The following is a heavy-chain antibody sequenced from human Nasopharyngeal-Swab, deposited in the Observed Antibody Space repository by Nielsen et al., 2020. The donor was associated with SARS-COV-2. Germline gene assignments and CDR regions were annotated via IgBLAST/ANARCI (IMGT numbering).Heavy chain of an antibody. J-gene: IGHJ3*02. Sequence: SVKVSCKASGYTFTNYYMHWVRQAPGQGLEWMGWMNPNSGNTGYAQKFQGRVTMARNTSISTAYMELSSLRSEDTAVYYCARSLYYYDSSGYVSHAFDIWGQGTMVTVSS. D-gene: IGHD3-22*01. CDR2: MNPNSGNT. V-gene: IGHV1-8*02. CDR1: GYTFTNYY. CDR3: ARSLYYYDSSGYVSHAFDI.